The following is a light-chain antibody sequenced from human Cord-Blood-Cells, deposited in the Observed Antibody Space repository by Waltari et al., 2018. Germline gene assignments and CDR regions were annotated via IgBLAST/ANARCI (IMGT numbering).Light chain of an antibody. V-gene: IGLV1-40*01. CDR1: SSNIGAGYD. J-gene: IGLJ1*01. CDR2: GNS. CDR3: QSYDSSLSGRGYV. Sequence: QSVLTQPPSVSGAPGQRVTISCTGRSSNIGAGYDAHWSQPLPGTAPKLLLDGNSNRPSGVPDRFSGSKSGTSASLAITGLQAEDEADYYCQSYDSSLSGRGYVFGTGTKVTVL.